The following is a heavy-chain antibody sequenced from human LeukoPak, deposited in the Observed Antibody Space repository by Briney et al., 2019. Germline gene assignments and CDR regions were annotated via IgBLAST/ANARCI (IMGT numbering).Heavy chain of an antibody. J-gene: IGHJ6*03. V-gene: IGHV3-23*01. D-gene: IGHD3-10*01. CDR2: ISGSGGST. CDR3: ARGDTYYYGSGSFDYMDV. Sequence: GGSLRLSCAASGFTFSSYAMSWVRQAPGKGLEWVSCISGSGGSTYYADSVKGRFTISRDNAKNSLYLQMNSLRAEDTAVYYCARGDTYYYGSGSFDYMDVWGKGTTVTISS. CDR1: GFTFSSYA.